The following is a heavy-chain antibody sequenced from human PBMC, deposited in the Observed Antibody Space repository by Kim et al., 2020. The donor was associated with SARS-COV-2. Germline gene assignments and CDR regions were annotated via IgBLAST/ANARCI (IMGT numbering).Heavy chain of an antibody. CDR2: IRSKANSYAT. D-gene: IGHD3-10*01. V-gene: IGHV3-73*01. CDR3: TSSGITMLKGGDY. CDR1: GFTFSGSA. Sequence: GGSLRLSCAASGFTFSGSAMHWVRQASGKGLEWVGRIRSKANSYATAYAASVKGRFTISRDDSKNTAYLQMNSLKTEDTAVYYCTSSGITMLKGGDYWGQGTLVTVSS. J-gene: IGHJ4*02.